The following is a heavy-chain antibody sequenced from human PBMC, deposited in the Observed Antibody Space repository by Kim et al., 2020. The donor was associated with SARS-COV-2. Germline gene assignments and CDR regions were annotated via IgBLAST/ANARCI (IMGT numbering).Heavy chain of an antibody. D-gene: IGHD2-2*01. CDR3: ARDGCSSNIGQGGGNWFDP. J-gene: IGHJ5*02. CDR1: GYIFTSYY. CDR2: INPSGGRT. V-gene: IGHV1-46*01. Sequence: ASVKVSCKASGYIFTSYYMHWVRRAPGQGLEWMGIINPSGGRTSYAQKFQGRVTMTRDTSTSTVYMELSSLRSEDTAVYYCARDGCSSNIGQGGGNWFDPWGQGTLVTVSA.